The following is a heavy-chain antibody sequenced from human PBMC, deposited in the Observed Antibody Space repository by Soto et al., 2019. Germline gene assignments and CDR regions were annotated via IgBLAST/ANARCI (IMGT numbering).Heavy chain of an antibody. D-gene: IGHD1-1*01. CDR2: IYYSGST. Sequence: PSGTLSLTCTVSGGSISSYYWSWIRQPPGKGLEWIGYIYYSGSTNYNPSLKSRVTISVDTSKNQFSLKLSSVTAADTAVYYCARQGNGNYYYYYMDVWGKGTTVT. CDR3: ARQGNGNYYYYYMDV. J-gene: IGHJ6*03. CDR1: GGSISSYY. V-gene: IGHV4-59*08.